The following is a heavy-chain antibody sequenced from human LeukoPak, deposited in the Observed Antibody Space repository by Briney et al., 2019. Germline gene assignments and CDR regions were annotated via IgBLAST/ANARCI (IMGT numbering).Heavy chain of an antibody. D-gene: IGHD2-15*01. CDR2: INAFGAST. Sequence: PGQSLRLSCAASGFTFSGYAMSWVRQAPGKGLEWVPSINAFGASTYYADSVKGRFTISRDNSKNTLYLQMSSLRGEDTAVYYCAKVALGYCSGGSCYYFDYGGQGTLVTVSS. V-gene: IGHV3-23*01. CDR3: AKVALGYCSGGSCYYFDY. CDR1: GFTFSGYA. J-gene: IGHJ4*02.